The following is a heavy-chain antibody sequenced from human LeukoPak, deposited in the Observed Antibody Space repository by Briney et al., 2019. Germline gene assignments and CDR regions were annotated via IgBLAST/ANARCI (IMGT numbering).Heavy chain of an antibody. Sequence: GGSLRLSCAASGFTFSSYSMNWVRQAPGKGLDGVSYISSSSSTIYYADTVKGRFTISRDNAKNSLYLQMNSLRAEDTAVYYCARDRNRRFLEWLSYFDYWGQGTLVTVSS. J-gene: IGHJ4*02. CDR2: ISSSSSTI. V-gene: IGHV3-48*01. CDR3: ARDRNRRFLEWLSYFDY. D-gene: IGHD3-3*01. CDR1: GFTFSSYS.